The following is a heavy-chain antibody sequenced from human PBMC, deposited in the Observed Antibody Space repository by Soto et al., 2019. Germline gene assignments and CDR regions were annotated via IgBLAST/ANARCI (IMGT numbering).Heavy chain of an antibody. D-gene: IGHD3-22*01. V-gene: IGHV1-8*01. CDR3: ARGQSITMIVVVITPLDMDV. CDR1: GYTFTSHD. Sequence: ASVKVSCKASGYTFTSHDINWVRQATGQGLEWMGWMNPNSGNTGYAQKFQGRVTMTRSTSISTAYMELSSLRSEDTAVYYCARGQSITMIVVVITPLDMDVWG. CDR2: MNPNSGNT. J-gene: IGHJ6*02.